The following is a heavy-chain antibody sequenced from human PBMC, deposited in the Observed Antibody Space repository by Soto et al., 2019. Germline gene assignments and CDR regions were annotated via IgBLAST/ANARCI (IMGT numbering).Heavy chain of an antibody. J-gene: IGHJ5*02. CDR2: ISAYNGNT. Sequence: ASVKVSCKASGYTFTSYGISWVRQAPGQGLEWMGWISAYNGNTNYAQKLQGRVTMTTDTSTSTAYMELRSLRSDDTAVYYCAGGYCSSTSCYKISFDPWGQGTLVTVSS. V-gene: IGHV1-18*01. CDR3: AGGYCSSTSCYKISFDP. CDR1: GYTFTSYG. D-gene: IGHD2-2*02.